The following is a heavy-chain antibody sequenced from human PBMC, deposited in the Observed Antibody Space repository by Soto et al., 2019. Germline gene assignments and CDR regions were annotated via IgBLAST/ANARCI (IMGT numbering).Heavy chain of an antibody. J-gene: IGHJ4*02. V-gene: IGHV3-74*01. D-gene: IGHD3-22*01. CDR2: INSDGSST. CDR3: ASSSYDSRYYFAY. CDR1: GFTISTYW. Sequence: EVQLVESGGGLVQPGGSLRLSCAASGFTISTYWMHWVRQAPGKGLVWVSRINSDGSSTTYADSVKGRFTISRDNAKNTVYLQMNSLRAEDTAMYYCASSSYDSRYYFAYWGQGNLVTVSS.